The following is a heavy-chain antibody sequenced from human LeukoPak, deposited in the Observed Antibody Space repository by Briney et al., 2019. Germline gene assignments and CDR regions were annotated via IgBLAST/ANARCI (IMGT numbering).Heavy chain of an antibody. J-gene: IGHJ5*02. CDR1: GGSISSYY. CDR3: ARDPEPFWFDP. Sequence: SETLSLTCTVSGGSISSYYWSWIRQPPGKGLEWIGYIYYSGSTNYNPSLKSRVTISVDTSKNQFSLKLSSVTAADTAVYYCARDPEPFWFDPWGQGTLVTVSS. CDR2: IYYSGST. V-gene: IGHV4-59*12. D-gene: IGHD1-14*01.